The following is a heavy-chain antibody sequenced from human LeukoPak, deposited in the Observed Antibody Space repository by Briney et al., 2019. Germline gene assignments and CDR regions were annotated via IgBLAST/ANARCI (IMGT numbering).Heavy chain of an antibody. J-gene: IGHJ4*02. D-gene: IGHD1-26*01. CDR1: GFTFSSYE. Sequence: GGSLRLSCAASGFTFSSYEMNWVRQAPGKGLEWVPYISSSGSTIYYADSVKGRFTISRDNAKNSLYLQMNSLRAEDTAVYYCARLQVGACDYWGQGTLVTVSS. CDR2: ISSSGSTI. CDR3: ARLQVGACDY. V-gene: IGHV3-48*03.